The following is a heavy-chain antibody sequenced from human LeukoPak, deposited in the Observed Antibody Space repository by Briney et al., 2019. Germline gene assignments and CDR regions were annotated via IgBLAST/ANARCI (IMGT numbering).Heavy chain of an antibody. J-gene: IGHJ4*02. V-gene: IGHV3-48*02. CDR3: ARGKSGFAYFDS. Sequence: GGSLRLSCAASGFTFSSNSMNWVRQAPGKGLEWLSYITSSSSTIYYANSVKGRFTISRDSAKISLYLQMNSLRDEDTAVYYCARGKSGFAYFDSWGQGTLVTVSS. CDR1: GFTFSSNS. CDR2: ITSSSSTI. D-gene: IGHD3-10*01.